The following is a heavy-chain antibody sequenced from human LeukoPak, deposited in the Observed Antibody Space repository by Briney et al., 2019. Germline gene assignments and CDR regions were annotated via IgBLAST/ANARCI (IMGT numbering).Heavy chain of an antibody. CDR3: ARDVSGIIDG. D-gene: IGHD2/OR15-2a*01. J-gene: IGHJ4*02. CDR2: MYTSGST. V-gene: IGHV4-61*02. CDR1: GGSISSGSYY. Sequence: SETLSLTCTVPGGSISSGSYYWSWIRQPAGKGLEWIGRMYTSGSTNYNPSLKSRVTISIDTSKNQFSLKLSTVTAADTAVYYCARDVSGIIDGWGQGTLVTVSS.